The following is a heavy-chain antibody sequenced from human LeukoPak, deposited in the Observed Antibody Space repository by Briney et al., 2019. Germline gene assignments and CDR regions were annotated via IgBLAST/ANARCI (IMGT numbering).Heavy chain of an antibody. Sequence: QSGGSLRLSCSASGFTFSSYAMHWVRQAPGKGLEYVSAISSNGGSTYYADSVKGRFTISRENSKNTLYLQMSSLRAEDTAVYYCVKDRGYYDSSGYCELDYWGQGTLVTVSS. J-gene: IGHJ4*02. D-gene: IGHD3-22*01. CDR3: VKDRGYYDSSGYCELDY. CDR1: GFTFSSYA. CDR2: ISSNGGST. V-gene: IGHV3-64D*06.